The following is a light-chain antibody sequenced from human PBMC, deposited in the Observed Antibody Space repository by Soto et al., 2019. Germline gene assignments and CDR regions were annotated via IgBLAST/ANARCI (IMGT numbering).Light chain of an antibody. Sequence: DIQMTQSPSSLSASVGDRVTITCRASQTITRYLNWYQHKPGKAPKALIYTASSLQSGVPSRFSRSGSGSDFTLTISSLQPEDFATYYCQQGYRTPYTFGQGTKLEIK. V-gene: IGKV1-39*01. CDR2: TAS. J-gene: IGKJ2*01. CDR3: QQGYRTPYT. CDR1: QTITRY.